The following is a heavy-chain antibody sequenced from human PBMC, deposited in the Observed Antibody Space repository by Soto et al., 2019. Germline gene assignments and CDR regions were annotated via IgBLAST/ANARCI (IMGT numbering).Heavy chain of an antibody. CDR2: ISWDGGST. J-gene: IGHJ3*02. V-gene: IGHV3-43D*03. CDR1: GFTFDDYA. CDR3: AKGAYYYDSSGFNDAFDI. Sequence: TGGSLRLSCAASGFTFDDYAMHWVRQAPGKGLEWVSLISWDGGSTYYADSVKGRFTISRDNSKNSLYLQMNSLRAEDTALYYCAKGAYYYDSSGFNDAFDIWGQGTMVTVSS. D-gene: IGHD3-22*01.